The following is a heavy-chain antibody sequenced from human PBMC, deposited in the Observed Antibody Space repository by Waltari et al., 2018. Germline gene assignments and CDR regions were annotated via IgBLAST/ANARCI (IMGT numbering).Heavy chain of an antibody. J-gene: IGHJ4*02. Sequence: EVQLVESGGGLVKPGGSLSRSYAASAFTFISAWLTWVRQAPGKGLEWVGRVKSKTDGGTTDYAAPVKGRFTISRDDSKNTLYLQMNSLKTEDTAVYYCTTDVAFGILLIPYWGQGTRVTVSS. CDR2: VKSKTDGGTT. V-gene: IGHV3-15*01. D-gene: IGHD3-16*01. CDR3: TTDVAFGILLIPY. CDR1: AFTFISAW.